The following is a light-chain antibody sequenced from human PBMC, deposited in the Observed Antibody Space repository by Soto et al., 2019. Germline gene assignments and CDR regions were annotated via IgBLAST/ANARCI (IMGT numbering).Light chain of an antibody. CDR2: STT. Sequence: QAVVTQEPSLTVSPGGTVTLTCGSSTGAVTSGYYPNWFQQKPGQPPRPLIYSTTNKHSWTPARFSGSLLGGKAALTLSGVQPEDEADYYCLLYYGGSYVFGAGTKLTVL. CDR3: LLYYGGSYV. V-gene: IGLV7-43*01. CDR1: TGAVTSGYY. J-gene: IGLJ1*01.